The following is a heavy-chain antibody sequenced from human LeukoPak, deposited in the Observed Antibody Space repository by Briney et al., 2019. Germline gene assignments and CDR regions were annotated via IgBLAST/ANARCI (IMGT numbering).Heavy chain of an antibody. D-gene: IGHD2-2*01. CDR1: GFDFSTYA. CDR3: ARIPEY. V-gene: IGHV3-64*01. Sequence: GGSLRLSCAASGFDFSTYAMHWVRLTPGKGLEFVSAISKSGDDTSYGNVVKGRFTISRDNIKNTVDLEMGSLRVDDTGIYYCARIPEYWGQGTVVTVSS. J-gene: IGHJ1*01. CDR2: ISKSGDDT.